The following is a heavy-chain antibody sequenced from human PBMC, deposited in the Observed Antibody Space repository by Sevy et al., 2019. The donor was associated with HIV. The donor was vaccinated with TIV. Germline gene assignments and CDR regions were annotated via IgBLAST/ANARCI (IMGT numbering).Heavy chain of an antibody. V-gene: IGHV3-33*01. CDR1: GFTFSSYG. D-gene: IGHD1-26*01. Sequence: GGSLRLSCAASGFTFSSYGMHWVRQAPGKGLQWVAVIWYDGSNKYYADSVKGRFTISRDNSKNTLYLQMNSLRAEDTAVYYCARDPMVGATMAFDIWGQGTMVTVSS. CDR3: ARDPMVGATMAFDI. J-gene: IGHJ3*02. CDR2: IWYDGSNK.